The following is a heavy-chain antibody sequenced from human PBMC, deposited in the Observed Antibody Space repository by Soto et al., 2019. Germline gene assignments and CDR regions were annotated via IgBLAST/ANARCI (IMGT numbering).Heavy chain of an antibody. J-gene: IGHJ5*02. Sequence: PSETLSPPALSLVEPSVVTTGPGSGSPPGGGLEWIGRIYSSGSTNYNPSLKSRVTISLDTSMNHFSLRLSSVTAADTAVYYCARGQRFSDWFDPWGQGTLVTVSS. V-gene: IGHV4-4*07. D-gene: IGHD3-3*01. CDR1: VEPSVVTT. CDR3: ARGQRFSDWFDP. CDR2: IYSSGST.